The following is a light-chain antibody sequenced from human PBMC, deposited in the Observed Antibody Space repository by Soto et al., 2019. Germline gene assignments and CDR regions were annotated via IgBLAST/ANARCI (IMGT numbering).Light chain of an antibody. J-gene: IGLJ3*02. V-gene: IGLV2-8*01. CDR3: SSYADNLV. Sequence: QSALTQSPSASGSPGQSVTISCTGTSRDLGGYNFVSWYQQHPGKAPKLMIYEVSKRLSGVPDRFSGSKSGNTACLTVSGLQADDEADYYCSSYADNLVFGGGTKLTVL. CDR1: SRDLGGYNF. CDR2: EVS.